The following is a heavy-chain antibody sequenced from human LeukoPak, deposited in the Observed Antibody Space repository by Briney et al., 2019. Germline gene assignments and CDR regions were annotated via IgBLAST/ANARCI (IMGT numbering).Heavy chain of an antibody. D-gene: IGHD2-15*01. CDR1: GGSISSYY. J-gene: IGHJ4*02. CDR3: VAGTRIGVFNH. CDR2: IYYSGST. V-gene: IGHV4-59*08. Sequence: SETLPLTCTVSGGSISSYYWSWIRQPPGKGLEWIGYIYYSGSTNYNPSLKSRVTISVDTSKNQFSLKLSSVTAADTAVYYCVAGTRIGVFNHWGQGTLVTVSS.